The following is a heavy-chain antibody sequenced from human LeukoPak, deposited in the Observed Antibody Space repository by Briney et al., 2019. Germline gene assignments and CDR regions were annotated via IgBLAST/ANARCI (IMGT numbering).Heavy chain of an antibody. J-gene: IGHJ4*02. CDR1: GLTFSTSG. D-gene: IGHD1-14*01. V-gene: IGHV3-21*06. CDR3: ATETNGRHYDY. CDR2: IGPTGSDR. Sequence: GGSLRLSCTASGLTFSTSGFNWVRQAPGRGLEWVASIGPTGSDRYHADSIKGRFTISRDNANNFLYLQMNSLRAEDTAVYYCATETNGRHYDYWGQGTLLTVSS.